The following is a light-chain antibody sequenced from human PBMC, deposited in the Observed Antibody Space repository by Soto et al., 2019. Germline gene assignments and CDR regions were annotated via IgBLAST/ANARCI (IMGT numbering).Light chain of an antibody. CDR2: KAS. CDR3: QQYNSYPWT. J-gene: IGKJ1*01. CDR1: QSISVW. Sequence: DIQVTQSPSTLSASVGDRVTITCRASQSISVWLAWYQQKPGKAPKLLLYKASSLESGVPSRFSGSGSGTEFTLTISSLQADDFATYYCQQYNSYPWTFGQGTKVDIK. V-gene: IGKV1-5*03.